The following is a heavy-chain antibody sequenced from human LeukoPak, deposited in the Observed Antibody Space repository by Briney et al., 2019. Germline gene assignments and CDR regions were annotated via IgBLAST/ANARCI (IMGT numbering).Heavy chain of an antibody. Sequence: GGSLRLSCAASGFTFRSYSMNGVGQAPGKGWGGVSFISSSSRYIYYADSVKGRFTISRDNAKNSLYLQMNSLRAEDTAVYYCARGIDDFWSGLIDNWGQGILVTVSS. D-gene: IGHD3-3*01. CDR1: GFTFRSYS. J-gene: IGHJ4*02. CDR3: ARGIDDFWSGLIDN. V-gene: IGHV3-21*01. CDR2: ISSSSRYI.